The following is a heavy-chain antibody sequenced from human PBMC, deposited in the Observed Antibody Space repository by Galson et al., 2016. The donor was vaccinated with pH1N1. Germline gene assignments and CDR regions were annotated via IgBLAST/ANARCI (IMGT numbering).Heavy chain of an antibody. CDR3: ARETPYSSGWGYYYGMDV. V-gene: IGHV3-30-3*01. D-gene: IGHD6-19*01. CDR2: TSYDGSNK. J-gene: IGHJ6*02. Sequence: SLRLSCAASGFTFSTYAMHWVRQAPGKGLEWMALTSYDGSNKYYADSVKGRFTISRDNSKNTLYLEMNSLRAEDPAVYYCARETPYSSGWGYYYGMDVWGQGTTVTVSS. CDR1: GFTFSTYA.